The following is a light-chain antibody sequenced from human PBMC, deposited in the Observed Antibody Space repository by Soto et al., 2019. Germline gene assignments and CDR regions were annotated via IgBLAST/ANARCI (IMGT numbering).Light chain of an antibody. CDR3: SSYTASSTRV. CDR1: SSDVGGYNY. J-gene: IGLJ1*01. Sequence: QSALTQPASVSGSPGQSITISCTGTSSDVGGYNYVSWYQQHPGKGPKLIIYDVSDRPSGISNRFSGSKSGSTASLTISGLQAEDEADYYCSSYTASSTRVFGTGTKLTVL. CDR2: DVS. V-gene: IGLV2-14*03.